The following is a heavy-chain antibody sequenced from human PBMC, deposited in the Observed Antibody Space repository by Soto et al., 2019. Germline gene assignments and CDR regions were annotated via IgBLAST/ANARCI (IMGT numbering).Heavy chain of an antibody. CDR1: GFTFGDYA. Sequence: GGSLRLSCTAFGFTFGDYAMSWFRQAPGKGPEWVGFIRSKAYGGTTEYAASVKGRFTISRDDSKSIAYLQMNSLKTEDTAVYYCTRSYIVATITAPNLWGQGTLVTVSS. CDR3: TRSYIVATITAPNL. J-gene: IGHJ4*02. D-gene: IGHD5-12*01. CDR2: IRSKAYGGTT. V-gene: IGHV3-49*03.